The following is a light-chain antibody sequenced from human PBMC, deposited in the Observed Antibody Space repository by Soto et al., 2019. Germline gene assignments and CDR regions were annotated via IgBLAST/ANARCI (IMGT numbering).Light chain of an antibody. V-gene: IGKV1-12*01. CDR1: QAISSW. CDR2: AAS. J-gene: IGKJ4*01. Sequence: DIQMTQSPSSVSASVGDRVTLTCRASQAISSWLAWYQQKPGKAPKLLIYAASTLQTGVPSRFSGSGSGTDFTLTISSLQPEDFATYYCQQANSLPLTFGGGTKVEI. CDR3: QQANSLPLT.